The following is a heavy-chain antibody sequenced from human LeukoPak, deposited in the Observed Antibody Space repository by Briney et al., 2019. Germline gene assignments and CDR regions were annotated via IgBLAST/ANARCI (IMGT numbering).Heavy chain of an antibody. V-gene: IGHV1-8*01. CDR2: MNPNSGNT. J-gene: IGHJ3*02. CDR3: ARTGDYGSGSYIADAFDI. D-gene: IGHD3-10*01. CDR1: GYTFTSYD. Sequence: GASVKVSCKASGYTFTSYDINLVRQATGQGLEWMGWMNPNSGNTGYAQKFQGRVTMTRNTSISTAYMELSSLRSEDTAVYYCARTGDYGSGSYIADAFDIWGQGTMVTVSS.